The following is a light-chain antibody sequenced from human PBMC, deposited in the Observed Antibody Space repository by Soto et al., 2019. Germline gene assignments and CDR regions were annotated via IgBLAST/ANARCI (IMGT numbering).Light chain of an antibody. V-gene: IGKV3D-20*02. CDR1: QSVSSNY. CDR3: QQRGNRPPWT. J-gene: IGKJ1*01. CDR2: AAS. Sequence: EIVLTQSPGTLSLSPGERATLSCRASQSVSSNYLAWYQQKPGQAPRLLIYAASSRATDIPDRFSGSGSGTDFTLTISRLEPEDLAVYYCQQRGNRPPWTFGQGTKVEIK.